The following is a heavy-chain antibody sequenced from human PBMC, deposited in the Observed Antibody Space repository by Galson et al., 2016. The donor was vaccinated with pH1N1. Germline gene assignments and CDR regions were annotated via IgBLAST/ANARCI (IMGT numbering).Heavy chain of an antibody. V-gene: IGHV3-33*01. Sequence: SLRLSCAASGSSFSSSDMYWVRQAPDKGLEWVAVIWSDARITNYGDSVMGRFTISRDNSKKTLFLQMRSLRVEDTAVYYCARDRGGLNSMDVWGRGTTVIVSS. J-gene: IGHJ6*02. CDR3: ARDRGGLNSMDV. CDR2: IWSDARIT. CDR1: GSSFSSSD. D-gene: IGHD1-26*01.